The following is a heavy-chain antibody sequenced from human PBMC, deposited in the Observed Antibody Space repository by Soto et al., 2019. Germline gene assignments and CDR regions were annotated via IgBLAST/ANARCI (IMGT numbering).Heavy chain of an antibody. CDR3: TRGPRPSSAGTGAY. V-gene: IGHV3-74*01. Sequence: QPGGSLRLSCVASGFAFDSYWMHWVRQEPGESPVWVSRIDYEGTTTTYADSVKGRFTISRDNAKNTLYLQMNNLRAEDTAVYYCTRGPRPSSAGTGAYWGQGTLVTVSS. J-gene: IGHJ4*02. CDR1: GFAFDSYW. CDR2: IDYEGTTT. D-gene: IGHD6-13*01.